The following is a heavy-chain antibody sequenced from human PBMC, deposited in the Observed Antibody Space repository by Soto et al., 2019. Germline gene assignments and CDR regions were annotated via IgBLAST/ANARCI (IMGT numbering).Heavy chain of an antibody. J-gene: IGHJ6*02. V-gene: IGHV3-21*01. Sequence: GGSLRLSCAASGFTFSSYSMNWVRQAPGKGLEWVSSISCDGSNIYYSDSVKGRFTISRDNAKNSLYLQMNSLRAEDTAVYYCARDPSLGGSDYDVDSYYYYGMDVWGQGTTVTVSS. CDR3: ARDPSLGGSDYDVDSYYYYGMDV. CDR2: ISCDGSNI. D-gene: IGHD1-26*01. CDR1: GFTFSSYS.